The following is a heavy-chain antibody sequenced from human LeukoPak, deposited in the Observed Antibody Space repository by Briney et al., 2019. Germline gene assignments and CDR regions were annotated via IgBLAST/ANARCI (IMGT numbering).Heavy chain of an antibody. CDR3: ARCLNTYYYDSSGYSPEHYYMDV. V-gene: IGHV4-4*07. CDR1: GGSIDDYF. J-gene: IGHJ6*03. Sequence: PSETLSLTCTVSGGSIDDYFWSCIRQPAGKGLEWIGRVSSSGSTNSNPSLNRRITMSVDTSKTQISLKLSYVTAADTAVYYCARCLNTYYYDSSGYSPEHYYMDVWGTGTTVTVSS. CDR2: VSSSGST. D-gene: IGHD3-22*01.